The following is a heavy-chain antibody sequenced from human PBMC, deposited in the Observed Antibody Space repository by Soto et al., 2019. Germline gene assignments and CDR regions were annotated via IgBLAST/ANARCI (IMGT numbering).Heavy chain of an antibody. V-gene: IGHV3-74*01. Sequence: GGSLRLSCAASGFTFSSYWMHWVRQAPGKGLVWVSRINSDGSSTSYADSVKGRFTISRDNAKNTLYLQMNSLRAEDTAVYYCARPVSHRDQQGIYGMDVRGQRTTVTVSS. CDR3: ARPVSHRDQQGIYGMDV. CDR1: GFTFSSYW. J-gene: IGHJ6*02. D-gene: IGHD2-2*01. CDR2: INSDGSST.